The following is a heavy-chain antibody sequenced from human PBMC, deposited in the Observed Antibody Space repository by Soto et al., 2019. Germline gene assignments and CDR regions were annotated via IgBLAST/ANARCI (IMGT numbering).Heavy chain of an antibody. V-gene: IGHV1-18*04. D-gene: IGHD3-22*01. J-gene: IGHJ6*02. CDR1: GYTFTSYG. CDR3: ARDGYYDSSGYTTAYYYYGIDV. Sequence: GASVKVSCKASGYTFTSYGISWVRQAPGQGLEWMGWISAYNGNTNYAQKLQGRVTMTTDTSTSTAYMELRSLRSDDTAVYYCARDGYYDSSGYTTAYYYYGIDVWGQGTTVTVSS. CDR2: ISAYNGNT.